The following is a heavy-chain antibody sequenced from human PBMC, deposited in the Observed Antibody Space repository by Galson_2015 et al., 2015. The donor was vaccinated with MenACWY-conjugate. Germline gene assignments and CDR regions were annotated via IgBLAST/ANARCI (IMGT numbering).Heavy chain of an antibody. J-gene: IGHJ4*02. CDR1: GFTFSRYW. V-gene: IGHV3-74*01. CDR2: INSGGSAA. CDR3: ATYCSRPSCYANGAY. D-gene: IGHD2-2*01. Sequence: SLRLSCAASGFTFSRYWMHWVRQSPGKGLVWVSRINSGGSAADYADSVKGRFTISRDNAKNTLYLQMNSLRAEDTAVYYCATYCSRPSCYANGAYWGQGTLVTVSS.